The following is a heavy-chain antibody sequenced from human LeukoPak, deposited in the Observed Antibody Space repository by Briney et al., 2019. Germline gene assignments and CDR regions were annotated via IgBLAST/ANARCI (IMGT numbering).Heavy chain of an antibody. CDR3: AKDDNYDSSGYPTD. V-gene: IGHV3-23*01. CDR1: GFTFSSYA. J-gene: IGHJ4*02. CDR2: IGGSGDNT. D-gene: IGHD3-22*01. Sequence: GGSLRLSCAASGFTFSSYAMSWVRRAPGKGLEWVSAIGGSGDNTYYADSVTGRFTISRDNSKNTLYLQMNSLRAEDTAVYYCAKDDNYDSSGYPTDWGQGTLVTVSS.